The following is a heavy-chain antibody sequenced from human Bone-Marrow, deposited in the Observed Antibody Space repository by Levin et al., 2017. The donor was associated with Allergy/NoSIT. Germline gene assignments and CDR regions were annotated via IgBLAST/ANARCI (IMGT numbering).Heavy chain of an antibody. CDR2: IYYSGST. V-gene: IGHV4-59*08. CDR1: GGSISSNY. Sequence: PSETLSLICNVSGGSISSNYWSWIRQPPGKGVEWIGFIYYSGSTYYSPSLKSRVTISLDTSKNQFSLNLSSVTAADTAVYYCARHVETYYDILTGPFDFWGQGILVTVSS. D-gene: IGHD3-9*01. CDR3: ARHVETYYDILTGPFDF. J-gene: IGHJ4*02.